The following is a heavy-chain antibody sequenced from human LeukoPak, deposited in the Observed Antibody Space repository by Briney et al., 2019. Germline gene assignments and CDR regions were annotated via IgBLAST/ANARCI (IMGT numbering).Heavy chain of an antibody. V-gene: IGHV1-69*04. CDR2: IIPILGIA. Sequence: ASVKVSCKASGGTFSSYAISWVRQAPGQGLEWMGRIIPILGIANYAQKFQGRVTITAGKSTSTAYMELSSLRSEDTAVYYCARDPLYHRGVVDYWGQGTLVTVSS. CDR1: GGTFSSYA. D-gene: IGHD3-10*01. CDR3: ARDPLYHRGVVDY. J-gene: IGHJ4*02.